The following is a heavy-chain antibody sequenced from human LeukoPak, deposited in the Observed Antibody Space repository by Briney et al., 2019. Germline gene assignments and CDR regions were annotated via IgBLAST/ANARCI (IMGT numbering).Heavy chain of an antibody. CDR1: GFTLRSYL. CDR2: INTDGSTT. CDR3: ARGSPAAV. J-gene: IGHJ4*02. V-gene: IGHV3-74*01. D-gene: IGHD6-25*01. Sequence: GGSLRLSCAVSGFTLRSYLIQWVRQAPGKGLVWVSRINTDGSTTNYADSVKGRFTISRDNAENTLYLQMNSLRAEDTAVYYCARGSPAAVWGQGALVAVSS.